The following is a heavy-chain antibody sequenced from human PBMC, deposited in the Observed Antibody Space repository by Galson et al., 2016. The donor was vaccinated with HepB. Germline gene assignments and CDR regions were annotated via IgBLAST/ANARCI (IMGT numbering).Heavy chain of an antibody. Sequence: SLRLSCAASGFRFSTYAMTWVRQAPGKGLEWVANINHGGSEIHYVDSVKGRFTFSRDNAKNSLYLEMNSLRVEDTAVYYCAEGGWSSSWYWRNWGQGTLVTVSS. D-gene: IGHD6-13*01. J-gene: IGHJ4*02. CDR1: GFRFSTYA. CDR3: AEGGWSSSWYWRN. V-gene: IGHV3-7*01. CDR2: INHGGSEI.